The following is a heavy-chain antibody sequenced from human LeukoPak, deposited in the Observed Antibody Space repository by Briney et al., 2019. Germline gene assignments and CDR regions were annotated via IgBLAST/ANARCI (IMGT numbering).Heavy chain of an antibody. CDR1: GGSFSSYY. V-gene: IGHV4-34*01. D-gene: IGHD3-3*01. Sequence: SETLSLTCAVYGGSFSSYYWSWIRQPPGKGLEWIGEINHSGSTNYNPSLKSRVTISVDTSKNQFSLKLGSVTAADTAVYYCARGGGYYDFWSGLSYYFDYWGQGTLVTVSS. CDR2: INHSGST. CDR3: ARGGGYYDFWSGLSYYFDY. J-gene: IGHJ4*02.